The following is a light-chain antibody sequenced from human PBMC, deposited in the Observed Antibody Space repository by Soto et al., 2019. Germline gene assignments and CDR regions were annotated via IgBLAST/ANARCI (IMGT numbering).Light chain of an antibody. CDR3: SSYTSSRTVV. CDR1: SSDVGGYNY. V-gene: IGLV2-14*01. Sequence: QSALTQPASVSGSPGQSITISCTGTSSDVGGYNYVSWYQQHPGKAPKLMIYDVSIRPSGVSNGFSGSKSGNTASLTISGLQAEDEADYYCSSYTSSRTVVFGGGTKLTVL. CDR2: DVS. J-gene: IGLJ2*01.